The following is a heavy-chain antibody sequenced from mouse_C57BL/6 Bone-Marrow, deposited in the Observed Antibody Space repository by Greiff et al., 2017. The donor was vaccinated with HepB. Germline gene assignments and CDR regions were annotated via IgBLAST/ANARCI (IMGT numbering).Heavy chain of an antibody. J-gene: IGHJ4*01. CDR2: IDPSDSYT. Sequence: QVQLQQPGAELVMPGASVKLSCKASGYTFTSYWMHWVKQRPGQGLEWIGEIDPSDSYTNDNQKFKGKSTLTVDKSSSTAYMQLSSLTSEDSPVYYCARGDYDGHNYAMDYWGQGTSVTVSS. D-gene: IGHD2-4*01. CDR1: GYTFTSYW. V-gene: IGHV1-69*01. CDR3: ARGDYDGHNYAMDY.